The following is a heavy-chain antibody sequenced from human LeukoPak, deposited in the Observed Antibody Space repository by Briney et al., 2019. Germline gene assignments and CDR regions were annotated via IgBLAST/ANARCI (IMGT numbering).Heavy chain of an antibody. D-gene: IGHD3-22*01. V-gene: IGHV3-23*01. J-gene: IGHJ4*02. Sequence: PGGSLRLSCAASGFAFSSYAMSWVRQAPGKGLEWVSATGGSGESSYYADSVRGRFTISRDNSKNTLYLQMNSLRDEDTAIYYCAKPLYYYNSGYYYPEGYFDYWGQGTLVTVSS. CDR3: AKPLYYYNSGYYYPEGYFDY. CDR2: TGGSGESS. CDR1: GFAFSSYA.